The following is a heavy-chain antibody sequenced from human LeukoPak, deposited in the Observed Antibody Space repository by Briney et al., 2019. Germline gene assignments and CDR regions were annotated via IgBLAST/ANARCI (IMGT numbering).Heavy chain of an antibody. Sequence: TSSETLSLTCTVSGGSISSSSYYWGWIRQPPGKGLDWIGSIYYSGSTYYNPSLKSRFTISVDTSKNQFSLKLSSVTAADTAVYYCARDLAVAGNYYYYYMDVWGKGTTVTVSS. CDR3: ARDLAVAGNYYYYYMDV. CDR2: IYYSGST. V-gene: IGHV4-39*02. CDR1: GGSISSSSYY. D-gene: IGHD6-19*01. J-gene: IGHJ6*03.